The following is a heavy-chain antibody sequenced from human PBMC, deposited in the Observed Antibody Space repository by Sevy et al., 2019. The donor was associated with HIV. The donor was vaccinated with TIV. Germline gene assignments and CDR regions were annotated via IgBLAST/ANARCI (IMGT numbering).Heavy chain of an antibody. J-gene: IGHJ4*02. V-gene: IGHV3-21*01. Sequence: GGSLRLSCAASGFTFTTYSMNWVRQAPGKGLEWVSSISSSYRYISYADSRKGRFTISRDNAKNSLYLQMNSLRAEDTAVYYCAREATSFFDYWGQGTLVTVSS. CDR2: ISSSYRYI. CDR1: GFTFTTYS. D-gene: IGHD5-12*01. CDR3: AREATSFFDY.